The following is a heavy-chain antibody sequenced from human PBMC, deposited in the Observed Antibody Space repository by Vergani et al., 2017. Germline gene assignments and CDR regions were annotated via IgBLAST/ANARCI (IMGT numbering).Heavy chain of an antibody. V-gene: IGHV3-21*06. Sequence: VRLVESGGGVVQPGRSLRLSCAASGFSFTSYGMNWVRQAPGKGLEWVASIPSSGSPIYYSDSIRGRFTISRDNANDALFLQWTSLRDEDTAVYYCARDIVWNDGSFDLWGQGTMVTVSS. CDR1: GFSFTSYG. CDR3: ARDIVWNDGSFDL. CDR2: IPSSGSPI. D-gene: IGHD1-1*01. J-gene: IGHJ3*01.